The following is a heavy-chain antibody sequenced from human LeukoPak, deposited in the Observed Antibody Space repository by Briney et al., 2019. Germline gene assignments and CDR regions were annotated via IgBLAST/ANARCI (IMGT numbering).Heavy chain of an antibody. J-gene: IGHJ3*01. CDR3: AREVITPGDSDGFDL. CDR2: IHDDGRA. V-gene: IGHV4-30-4*08. CDR1: GGSISSANHF. Sequence: SETLSLTCTVSGGSISSANHFWSWVRQSPGEGLEWIGYIHDDGRAHYNPSLKSRASMSLDMSKNQFSLSLSSVTAADTAIYYCAREVITPGDSDGFDLWGQGTMVSVSS. D-gene: IGHD2-2*01.